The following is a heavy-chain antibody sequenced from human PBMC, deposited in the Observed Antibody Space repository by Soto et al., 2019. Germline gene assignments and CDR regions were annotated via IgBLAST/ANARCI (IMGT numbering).Heavy chain of an antibody. V-gene: IGHV3-23*01. Sequence: AGSLRLSCAASGFTFSSYAMSWVRQAPGKGLEWVSAISGSGGSTYYADSVKGRFTISRDNSKNTLYLQMNSLRAEDTAVYYCAKSPAPSPGYYDSSGYYYSCWFDPWGQGTLVTVSS. CDR1: GFTFSSYA. CDR3: AKSPAPSPGYYDSSGYYYSCWFDP. D-gene: IGHD3-22*01. J-gene: IGHJ5*02. CDR2: ISGSGGST.